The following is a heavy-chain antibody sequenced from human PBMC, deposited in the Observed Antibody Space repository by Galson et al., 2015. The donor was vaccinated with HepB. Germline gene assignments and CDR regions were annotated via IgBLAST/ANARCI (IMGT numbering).Heavy chain of an antibody. CDR2: ISSSSSYI. D-gene: IGHD1-1*01. CDR1: GFTFSSYS. Sequence: SLRLSCAASGFTFSSYSMNWVRQAPGKGLEWVSSISSSSSYIYYADSVKGRFTISRDNAKNSLYLQMNSLRAEDTAVYYCARDLERLYLPYYYYGMDVWGQGTTVTVSS. V-gene: IGHV3-21*01. J-gene: IGHJ6*02. CDR3: ARDLERLYLPYYYYGMDV.